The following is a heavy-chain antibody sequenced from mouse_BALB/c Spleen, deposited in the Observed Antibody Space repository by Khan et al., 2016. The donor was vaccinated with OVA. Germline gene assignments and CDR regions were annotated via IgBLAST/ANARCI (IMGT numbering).Heavy chain of an antibody. Sequence: DVLLVESGGDLVKPGGSLKLSCAASGFTFSSYSMSWVRQTPDKRLEWVASISSGGDYTYYPDSVKGRFTISRDNAKNTLYLQMSDLKYEDTAMYYCADHVTGSFAYWGQGTLVTVSA. CDR3: ADHVTGSFAY. D-gene: IGHD4-1*01. CDR1: GFTFSSYS. CDR2: ISSGGDYT. J-gene: IGHJ3*01. V-gene: IGHV5-6*01.